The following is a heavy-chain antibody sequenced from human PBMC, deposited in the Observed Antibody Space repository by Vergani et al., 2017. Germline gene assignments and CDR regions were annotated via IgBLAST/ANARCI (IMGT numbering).Heavy chain of an antibody. J-gene: IGHJ4*02. CDR1: GITFWKFG. CDR3: ARIGRKFDY. CDR2: ISWNSGAV. Sequence: EVDLVESGGGLAQPGGSLRLSCEASGITFWKFGMHWVRQGPGKGLEWVSGISWNSGAVDYADSVRGRFTISRDNAKNSLFLEMNSLRFEDTAVYYCARIGRKFDYWGQGTLVTVSS. V-gene: IGHV3-9*01. D-gene: IGHD2/OR15-2a*01.